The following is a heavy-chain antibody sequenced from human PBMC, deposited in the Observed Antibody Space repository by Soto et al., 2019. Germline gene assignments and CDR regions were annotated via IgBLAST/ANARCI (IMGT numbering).Heavy chain of an antibody. CDR2: IIPIFGTA. CDR1: GGTFSSYA. V-gene: IGHV1-69*13. CDR3: ASWSMVRGVIRTQYYYYGMDV. Sequence: GASVKVSCKASGGTFSSYAISWVRQAPGQGLEWMGGIIPIFGTANYAQKFQGRVTITADESTSTAYMELSSLRSEDTAVYYCASWSMVRGVIRTQYYYYGMDVWGQGTTVTVS. J-gene: IGHJ6*02. D-gene: IGHD3-10*01.